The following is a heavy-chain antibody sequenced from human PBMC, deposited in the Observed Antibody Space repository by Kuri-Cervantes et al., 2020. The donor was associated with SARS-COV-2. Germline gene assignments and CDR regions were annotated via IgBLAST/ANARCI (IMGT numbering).Heavy chain of an antibody. D-gene: IGHD3-22*01. CDR2: ISYDGSNK. V-gene: IGHV3-30*03. Sequence: GESLKISCAASGCTFSSYGMHWVRQAPGKGLEWVAVISYDGSNKYYADSVKGRFTISRDNSNNTLYLQRNSLRAEDTAVYYCARGCEWLLPQPDNYYYYYGMDVWGQGTTVTVSS. CDR3: ARGCEWLLPQPDNYYYYYGMDV. CDR1: GCTFSSYG. J-gene: IGHJ6*02.